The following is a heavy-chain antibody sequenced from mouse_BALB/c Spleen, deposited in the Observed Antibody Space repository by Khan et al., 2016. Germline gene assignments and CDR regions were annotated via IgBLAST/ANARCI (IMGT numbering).Heavy chain of an antibody. CDR3: ARYDGYYLDY. V-gene: IGHV3-8*02. CDR1: GDSITRGY. CDR2: ISYSGST. Sequence: EVELVESGPSLVKPSQTLSLTCSVTGDSITRGYWNWIRKFPGNKLEYMGYISYSGSTYYTPSLKSRLTITRDTSKNQYYLQLNSVTTEDTATYYCARYDGYYLDYWGQGTTLTVSS. J-gene: IGHJ2*01. D-gene: IGHD2-3*01.